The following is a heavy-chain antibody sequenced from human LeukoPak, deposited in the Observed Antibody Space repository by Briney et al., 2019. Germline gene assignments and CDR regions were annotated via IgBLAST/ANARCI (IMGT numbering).Heavy chain of an antibody. D-gene: IGHD4-23*01. J-gene: IGHJ4*02. CDR3: ARHGGGGSGGNSGFDY. CDR2: IYPGDSDT. CDR1: GYNFSNCL. Sequence: GESLKISCEGSGYNFSNCLVGWVRQMPGKGLEWMGIIYPGDSDTRYGPSFQGQVTISADKSISTAYLQWSSLKASDTAMYYCARHGGGGSGGNSGFDYWGQGTLVTVSS. V-gene: IGHV5-51*01.